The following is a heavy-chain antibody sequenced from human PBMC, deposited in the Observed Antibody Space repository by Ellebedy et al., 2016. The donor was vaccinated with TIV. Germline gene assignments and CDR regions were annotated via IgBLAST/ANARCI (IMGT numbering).Heavy chain of an antibody. CDR1: GGSISSSSYY. CDR2: IYYSGGT. CDR3: ATKGAFDI. V-gene: IGHV4-39*07. J-gene: IGHJ3*02. D-gene: IGHD2-8*01. Sequence: SETLSLXXTVSGGSISSSSYYWGWIRQPPGKGLEWIGSIYYSGGTYYNPSLKSRVTISLDTSKNQFSLKLSSVTAADTAVYYCATKGAFDIWGQGTMLTVSS.